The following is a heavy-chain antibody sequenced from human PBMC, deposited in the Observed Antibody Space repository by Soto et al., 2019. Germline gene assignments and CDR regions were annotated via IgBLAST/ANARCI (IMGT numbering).Heavy chain of an antibody. J-gene: IGHJ3*02. Sequence: QVQLQQWGAGLLKPSETLSLTCAVYGGSFSGYYWSWIRQPPGKGLEWIGEINHSGSTNYNPSLKSRVTISVDTSKNQFSLKLSSVTAADTAVYYCARDSEKLWSRAAFDIWGQGTMGTVSS. D-gene: IGHD3-3*01. CDR1: GGSFSGYY. V-gene: IGHV4-34*01. CDR3: ARDSEKLWSRAAFDI. CDR2: INHSGST.